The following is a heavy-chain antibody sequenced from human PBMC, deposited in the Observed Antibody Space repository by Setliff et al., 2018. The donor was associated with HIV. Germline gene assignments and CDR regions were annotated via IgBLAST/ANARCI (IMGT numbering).Heavy chain of an antibody. V-gene: IGHV3-23*01. CDR2: ISGSGGST. J-gene: IGHJ4*02. CDR3: AKGVQSLRPYYFDY. Sequence: GGSLRLSCADSGFTFTTYSMNWVRQAPGKGLEWVSAISGSGGSTYYADSVKGRFTISRDNSKNALYLQMSSLRAEDTAIYYCAKGVQSLRPYYFDYWGQGTLVTVSS. CDR1: GFTFTTYS.